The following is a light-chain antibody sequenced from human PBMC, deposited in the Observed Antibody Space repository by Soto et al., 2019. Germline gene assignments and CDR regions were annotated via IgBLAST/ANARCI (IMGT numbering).Light chain of an antibody. Sequence: QSVLTQPASVSGSPGQSITISCTGTSSDTAGYNYVSWYQQHPGKAPKLMIYEVSNRPSGVSNRFPGSQSGNTASLTISGLQAEDEANYYCSSYTTSNTPLYVFGTGTKVTVL. J-gene: IGLJ1*01. V-gene: IGLV2-14*01. CDR3: SSYTTSNTPLYV. CDR1: SSDTAGYNY. CDR2: EVS.